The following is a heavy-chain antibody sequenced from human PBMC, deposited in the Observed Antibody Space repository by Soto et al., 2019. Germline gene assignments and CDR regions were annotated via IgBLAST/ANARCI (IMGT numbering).Heavy chain of an antibody. V-gene: IGHV1-18*01. CDR1: GYTFTSYG. J-gene: IGHJ6*02. D-gene: IGHD5-12*01. Sequence: QVQLVQSGAEVKKPGASVKVSCKASGYTFTSYGISWVRQAPGQGLERMGWISAYNGNTNYAQKLQGRVTMTTDTSTRTGYMELRSLRSDDTAVYYCARVRYSGYDSGLYYYGMDVWGQGTTVTVSS. CDR3: ARVRYSGYDSGLYYYGMDV. CDR2: ISAYNGNT.